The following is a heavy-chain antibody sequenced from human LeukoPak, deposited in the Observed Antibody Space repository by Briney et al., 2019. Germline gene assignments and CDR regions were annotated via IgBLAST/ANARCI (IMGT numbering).Heavy chain of an antibody. CDR1: GGSISRGGSY. CDR3: ARCSGGSCYYFDY. Sequence: PSQTLSLTCTVSGGSISRGGSYWSWIRQHPGKGLEWIGYIYYSGSTYYNPSLKSRVTISVDTSKNQFSLKLSSLTAADTAVYYCARCSGGSCYYFDYWGQGTLVTVSS. D-gene: IGHD2-15*01. V-gene: IGHV4-31*03. CDR2: IYYSGST. J-gene: IGHJ4*02.